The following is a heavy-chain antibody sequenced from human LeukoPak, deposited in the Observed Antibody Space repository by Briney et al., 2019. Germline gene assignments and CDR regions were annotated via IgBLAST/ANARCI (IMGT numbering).Heavy chain of an antibody. D-gene: IGHD3-10*01. Sequence: GASVKVSCKVSGYTFTSYGINWVRQAPGQGLEWMGWMNPNSGDTGYAHKFQGRVTMTANTSINTAYMELSSLRSEDTAVYYCARMHYYDSGGSNWFDPWGQGTLVTVSS. J-gene: IGHJ5*02. V-gene: IGHV1-8*02. CDR3: ARMHYYDSGGSNWFDP. CDR1: GYTFTSYG. CDR2: MNPNSGDT.